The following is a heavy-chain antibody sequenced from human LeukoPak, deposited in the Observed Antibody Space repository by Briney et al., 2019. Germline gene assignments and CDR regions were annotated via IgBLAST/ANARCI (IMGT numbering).Heavy chain of an antibody. Sequence: PGGSLRLSCAASGFTFSNYGMHWVRQAPGKGLEWVAVISYDGSNKYYADSVKGRSTISRDNSKNTLYLQMNSLRAEDTSVYYCAKSLDGFSIDYWGQGTLVTVSS. V-gene: IGHV3-30*18. CDR1: GFTFSNYG. D-gene: IGHD3-3*01. CDR2: ISYDGSNK. J-gene: IGHJ4*02. CDR3: AKSLDGFSIDY.